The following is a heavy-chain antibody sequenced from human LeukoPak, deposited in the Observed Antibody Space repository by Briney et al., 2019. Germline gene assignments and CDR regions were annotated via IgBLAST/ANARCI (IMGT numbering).Heavy chain of an antibody. D-gene: IGHD3-9*01. CDR1: GFIFSNYA. V-gene: IGHV3-23*01. CDR2: IGGRDGGT. J-gene: IGHJ4*01. CDR3: AKWGDYDILTGYYDSDY. Sequence: PGGSLRLSCAASGFIFSNYAMSWVRQAPGKGLEWVSAIGGRDGGTYSADSAKGRFTASRDDPKNKLYLQMNTRRVEDTAVYYCAKWGDYDILTGYYDSDYWGHGTLVTVSS.